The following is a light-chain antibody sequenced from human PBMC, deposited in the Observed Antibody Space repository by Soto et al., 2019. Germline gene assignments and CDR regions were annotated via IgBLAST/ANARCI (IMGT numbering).Light chain of an antibody. V-gene: IGKV4-1*01. CDR2: WAS. J-gene: IGKJ4*01. Sequence: DIVMTQTPDSLAVSLGERATINCKSSQSVLYCSNNKNYLAWYQQKPGQPPKLLIYWASTRESGVPDRFSGSGSGTDFTLTSSSLQAEDVAVYYCPQYYSPPTFGGGTKVEIK. CDR3: PQYYSPPT. CDR1: QSVLYCSNNKNY.